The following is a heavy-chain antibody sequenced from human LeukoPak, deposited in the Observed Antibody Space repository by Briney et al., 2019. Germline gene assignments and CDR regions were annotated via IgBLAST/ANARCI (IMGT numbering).Heavy chain of an antibody. J-gene: IGHJ6*03. Sequence: PGGSLRLSCAASGFTFSSYSMNWVRQAPGKGLEGVSSISSSSRYIYYADSVKGRFTISRDKAKNSLYLQMNSLRAEDTAVYYCARDGGPTYYDILTGYYMSSYYYYYMDVWGKGTTVTVSS. D-gene: IGHD3-9*01. CDR2: ISSSSRYI. V-gene: IGHV3-21*01. CDR1: GFTFSSYS. CDR3: ARDGGPTYYDILTGYYMSSYYYYYMDV.